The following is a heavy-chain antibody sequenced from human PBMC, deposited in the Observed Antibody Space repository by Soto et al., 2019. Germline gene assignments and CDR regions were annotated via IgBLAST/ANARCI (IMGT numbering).Heavy chain of an antibody. Sequence: PXGSLSPSLLAAEFDFSKYWMHWVRQATGRGLVWVSRINMDGTKTAYADSVKGRFTVSRDNANNTLYLQMNSLGVEDTAVYYCARDYYYGSRSSSVNWFDHRGQGTVVTVS. CDR1: EFDFSKYW. J-gene: IGHJ5*02. D-gene: IGHD3-22*01. CDR3: ARDYYYGSRSSSVNWFDH. V-gene: IGHV3-74*01. CDR2: INMDGTKT.